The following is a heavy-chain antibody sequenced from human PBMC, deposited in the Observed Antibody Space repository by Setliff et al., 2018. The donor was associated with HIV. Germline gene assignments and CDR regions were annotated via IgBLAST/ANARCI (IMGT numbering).Heavy chain of an antibody. J-gene: IGHJ4*02. CDR1: GYTFINYD. D-gene: IGHD6-13*01. CDR2: MTPKNGDA. V-gene: IGHV1-8*02. CDR3: ARGLNRAAAGTSSL. Sequence: AASVKVSCKASGYTFINYDINWVRQATGQGLEWMGWMTPKNGDAGYAQKFQGRVTMTRNISISTAYMELSSVRSEDTAVYYCARGLNRAAAGTSSLWGQGTLVTVSS.